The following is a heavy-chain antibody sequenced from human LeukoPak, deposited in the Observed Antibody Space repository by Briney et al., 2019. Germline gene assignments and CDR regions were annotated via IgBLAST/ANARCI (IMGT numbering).Heavy chain of an antibody. D-gene: IGHD3-22*01. CDR1: GGSISSYY. V-gene: IGHV4-59*01. CDR2: IYYSGST. CDR3: ARDGAYYDSSGYRLYYFDY. Sequence: SETLSLTCTVSGGSISSYYWSWIRQPPGKGLEWIGYIYYSGSTNYNPSLKSRVTISVDTSKNQFSLKLSSVTAADTAVYYCARDGAYYDSSGYRLYYFDYWGQGTLVTVSS. J-gene: IGHJ4*02.